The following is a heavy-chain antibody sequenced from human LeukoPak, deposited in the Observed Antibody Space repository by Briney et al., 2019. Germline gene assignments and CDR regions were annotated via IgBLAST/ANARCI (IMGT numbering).Heavy chain of an antibody. CDR3: AREEIRSWFNP. V-gene: IGHV4-59*01. CDR2: IYYSGST. CDR1: GGSISSYY. D-gene: IGHD5-24*01. Sequence: SETLSLTCTVSGGSISSYYWSWIRQPPGKGLEWIGYIYYSGSTNYNPSLKSRVTISVDTSKNQFSPKLSSVTAADTAVYYCAREEIRSWFNPWGQGTLVTVSS. J-gene: IGHJ5*02.